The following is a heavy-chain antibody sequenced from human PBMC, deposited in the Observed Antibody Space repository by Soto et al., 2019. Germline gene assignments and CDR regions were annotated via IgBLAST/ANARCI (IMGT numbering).Heavy chain of an antibody. D-gene: IGHD3-3*01. Sequence: GASVKVSCKASGYTFTSYDINWVRQATGQGLEWMGWMNPNSGNTGYAQKFQGRVTMTRNTSISTAYMELSSLRSEDTAVYYCARVYYDFWSGSIPYMDVWCKGTTVTVSS. V-gene: IGHV1-8*01. CDR3: ARVYYDFWSGSIPYMDV. CDR2: MNPNSGNT. J-gene: IGHJ6*03. CDR1: GYTFTSYD.